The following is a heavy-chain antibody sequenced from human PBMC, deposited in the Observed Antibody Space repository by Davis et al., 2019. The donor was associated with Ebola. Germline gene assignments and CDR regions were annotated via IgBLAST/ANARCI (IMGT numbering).Heavy chain of an antibody. Sequence: GESLKISCAASGFTFSSYAMSWVRQAPGKGLEWVSAISGRGGSTYYADSVKGRFTMSRDNSKNTLYLQMNSLRAKDRAVYYCAKDTSNVWFDVWGQGTMVTVSS. CDR3: AKDTSNVWFDV. J-gene: IGHJ3*01. CDR1: GFTFSSYA. V-gene: IGHV3-23*01. CDR2: ISGRGGST. D-gene: IGHD2-8*01.